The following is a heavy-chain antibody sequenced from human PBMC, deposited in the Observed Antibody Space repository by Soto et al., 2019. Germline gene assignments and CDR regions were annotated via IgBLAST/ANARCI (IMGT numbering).Heavy chain of an antibody. Sequence: QVQLVESGGGVVQPGRSLRLSCAASGFTFSSYGMHWVRQAPGKGLEWVAVIWYDGSNKYYADSVKGRFTISRDNSKNTLYLQMNSLRAEDKAVYYCASLAYGMDVWGQGTTVTVSS. CDR2: IWYDGSNK. J-gene: IGHJ6*02. V-gene: IGHV3-33*01. CDR3: ASLAYGMDV. CDR1: GFTFSSYG.